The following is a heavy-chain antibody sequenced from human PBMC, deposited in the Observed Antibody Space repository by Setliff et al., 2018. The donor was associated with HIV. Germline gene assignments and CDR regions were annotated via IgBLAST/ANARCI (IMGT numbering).Heavy chain of an antibody. Sequence: SETLSLTCSVAGASMTSHYLTWIRQPRGMGLEWIGNIYGSGTTKYNPSLRSRVTISVDKSKNQLSLSLDSVTAADTAVFYCARSVMTTTNYFDYWGPGTLVTVSS. CDR3: ARSVMTTTNYFDY. J-gene: IGHJ4*02. D-gene: IGHD4-4*01. CDR1: GASMTSHY. V-gene: IGHV4-59*08. CDR2: IYGSGTT.